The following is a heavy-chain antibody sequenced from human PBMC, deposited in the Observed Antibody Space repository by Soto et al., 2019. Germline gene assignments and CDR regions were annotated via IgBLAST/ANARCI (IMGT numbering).Heavy chain of an antibody. CDR3: ARKRRHCSSTXCYVYDAFDI. V-gene: IGHV1-69*02. J-gene: IGHJ3*02. CDR2: IIPILGIA. CDR1: GGTFSSYT. Sequence: QVQLVQSGAEVKKPGSSVKVSCKASGGTFSSYTISWVRQAPGQGLEWMGRIIPILGIANYAQKFQGRVTITADKSTSTAYMELSSLRSEDTAVYYCARKRRHCSSTXCYVYDAFDIWGQGTMVTVSS. D-gene: IGHD2-2*01.